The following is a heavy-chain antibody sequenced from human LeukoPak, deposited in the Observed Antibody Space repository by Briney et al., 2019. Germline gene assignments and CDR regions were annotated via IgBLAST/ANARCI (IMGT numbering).Heavy chain of an antibody. J-gene: IGHJ6*03. CDR3: ARETSDHYMDV. CDR1: GYTFTDYY. CDR2: INPNSGGT. V-gene: IGHV1-2*02. Sequence: LGASVKVSCKASGYTFTDYYMHWVRQAPAQGLEWMGWINPNSGGTNYAQKFQGRVTMTSDTSISTAYMELSRLRSDDTAVYYCARETSDHYMDVWGKGTTVTVSS. D-gene: IGHD3-10*01.